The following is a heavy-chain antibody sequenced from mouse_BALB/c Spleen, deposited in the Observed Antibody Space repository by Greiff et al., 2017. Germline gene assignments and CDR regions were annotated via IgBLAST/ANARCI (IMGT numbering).Heavy chain of an antibody. CDR2: INPYNGAT. CDR1: GYSFTGYY. CDR3: ARNPDAMDY. J-gene: IGHJ4*01. V-gene: IGHV1-26*01. Sequence: EVQLQQSGPELVKPGASVKISCKASGYSFTGYYMHWVKQSHVKSLEWIGRINPYNGATSYNQNFKDKASLTVDKSSSTAYMELHSLTSEDSAVYYCARNPDAMDYWGQGTSVTVSS.